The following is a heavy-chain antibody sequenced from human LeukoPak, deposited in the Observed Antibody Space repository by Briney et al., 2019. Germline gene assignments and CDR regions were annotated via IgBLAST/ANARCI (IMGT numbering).Heavy chain of an antibody. D-gene: IGHD2-2*01. J-gene: IGHJ4*02. Sequence: GASAQVSCKASGYTFTSYGISWVRQAPGQGLEWMGWISAYNGNTNYAQKLQGRVTMTADTSTSTAYMELRSLRSDDTAVYYCARDWMTLPCVYWGQGTLVTVSS. CDR2: ISAYNGNT. CDR3: ARDWMTLPCVY. CDR1: GYTFTSYG. V-gene: IGHV1-18*01.